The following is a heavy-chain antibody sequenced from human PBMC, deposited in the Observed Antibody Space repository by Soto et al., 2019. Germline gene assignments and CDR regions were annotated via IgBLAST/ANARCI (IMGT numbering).Heavy chain of an antibody. V-gene: IGHV3-23*01. Sequence: RLSCAASGFTFSSYAMSWVRQAPGKGLEWVSAISGSGGSTYYADSVKGRFTISRDNSKNTLYLQMNSLRAEDTAVYYCAKGYYDILTGPEPFDYWGQGTLVTVSS. D-gene: IGHD3-9*01. CDR2: ISGSGGST. CDR1: GFTFSSYA. J-gene: IGHJ4*02. CDR3: AKGYYDILTGPEPFDY.